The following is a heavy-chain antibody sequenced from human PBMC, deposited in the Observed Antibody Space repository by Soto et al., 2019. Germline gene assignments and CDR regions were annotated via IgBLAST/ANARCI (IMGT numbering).Heavy chain of an antibody. V-gene: IGHV5-51*01. Sequence: PGGSLKISCKGSGYRVTHYLVGWVRPMPRKGLEWMGTIHPGDSDTTYSPSFQGQVTILVDKSISTAYLQWSSLKASDSAMYYCARLHREYYYYYYMDVWGKGTTVTVSS. J-gene: IGHJ6*03. CDR2: IHPGDSDT. CDR3: ARLHREYYYYYYMDV. D-gene: IGHD1-26*01. CDR1: GYRVTHYL.